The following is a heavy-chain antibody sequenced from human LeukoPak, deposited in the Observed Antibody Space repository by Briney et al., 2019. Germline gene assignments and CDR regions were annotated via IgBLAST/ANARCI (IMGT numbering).Heavy chain of an antibody. CDR3: AKAESVAGTENAFDN. V-gene: IGHV3-9*01. Sequence: PGGSLRLSCAASGFTFDDYAMHWVRQAPGKGLEWVSGISWNSGSIGYADSVKGRFTISRDNAKNSLYLQMNSLRAEDTALYYCAKAESVAGTENAFDNWGQGTMVTVSS. J-gene: IGHJ3*02. CDR1: GFTFDDYA. CDR2: ISWNSGSI. D-gene: IGHD6-19*01.